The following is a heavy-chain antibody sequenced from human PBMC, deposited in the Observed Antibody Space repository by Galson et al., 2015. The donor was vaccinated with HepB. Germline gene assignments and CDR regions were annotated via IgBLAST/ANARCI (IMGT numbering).Heavy chain of an antibody. CDR1: GFSLSTTGMC. CDR3: VRMPAGWGDIYTGYFYYGLDV. J-gene: IGHJ6*02. CDR2: IDWDGDK. D-gene: IGHD3-9*01. Sequence: PALVKPTQTLTLTCSFSGFSLSTTGMCLTWIRQPPGKALEWLALIDWDGDKYYSTSLKTRLTISKDTSKNQVVLTMTNMDPVDTATYYCVRMPAGWGDIYTGYFYYGLDVWGQGTTVTVSS. V-gene: IGHV2-70*01.